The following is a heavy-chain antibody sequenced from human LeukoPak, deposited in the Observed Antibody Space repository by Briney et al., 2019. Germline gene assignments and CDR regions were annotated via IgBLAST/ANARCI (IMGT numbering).Heavy chain of an antibody. J-gene: IGHJ4*02. CDR2: LRYDGRSK. CDR1: GFILSGSG. CDR3: AIGVNYAFDD. D-gene: IGHD1-7*01. Sequence: GGSLRLSCTASGFILSGSGFDWVRQAPGKGLEWVAFLRYDGRSKYYLDAVKGRFTISRDSSKNTVYLQMDSLRPEDTAVYYCAIGVNYAFDDWGQGTLVTVSS. V-gene: IGHV3-30*02.